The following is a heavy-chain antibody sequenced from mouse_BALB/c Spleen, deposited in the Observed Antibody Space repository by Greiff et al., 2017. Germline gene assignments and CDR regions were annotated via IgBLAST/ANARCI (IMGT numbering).Heavy chain of an antibody. V-gene: IGHV1S81*02. CDR1: GYTFTSYY. J-gene: IGHJ3*01. CDR2: INPSNGGT. D-gene: IGHD2-14*01. Sequence: QVHVKQSGAELVKPGASVKLSCKASGYTFTSYYMYWVKQRPGQGLEWIGEINPSNGGTNFNEKFKSKATLTVDKSSSTAYMQLSSLTSEDSAVYYCTSPLYYRYGGFAYWGQGTLVTVSA. CDR3: TSPLYYRYGGFAY.